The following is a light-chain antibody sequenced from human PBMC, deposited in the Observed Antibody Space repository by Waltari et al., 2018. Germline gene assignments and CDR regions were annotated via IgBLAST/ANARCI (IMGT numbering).Light chain of an antibody. CDR1: TPNVGSNP. Sequence: QSVLTQPPTVSAAPGQKVTISCSGSTPNVGSNPVSWYQQFPGTAPKLLIYDTNKRPSGIPDRFSGSKSGTSATLDITGLQTGDEADYYCGTWDSSLSGGVFGGGTKVTVL. CDR2: DTN. V-gene: IGLV1-51*01. CDR3: GTWDSSLSGGV. J-gene: IGLJ2*01.